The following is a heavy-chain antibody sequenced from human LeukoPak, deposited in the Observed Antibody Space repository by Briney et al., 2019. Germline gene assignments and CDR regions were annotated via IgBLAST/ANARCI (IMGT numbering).Heavy chain of an antibody. Sequence: GASVKVSCKASDYPFTAYFLHWARQAPGQGLEWVGRINPNNGDTNYAQRFQGRVTVTRDTSIDTAYMELNRLTPDDTAVYFCARAKSGPFDSDGFYPWGQGTLVTVSS. CDR1: DYPFTAYF. J-gene: IGHJ5*02. CDR2: INPNNGDT. D-gene: IGHD2/OR15-2a*01. V-gene: IGHV1-2*06. CDR3: ARAKSGPFDSDGFYP.